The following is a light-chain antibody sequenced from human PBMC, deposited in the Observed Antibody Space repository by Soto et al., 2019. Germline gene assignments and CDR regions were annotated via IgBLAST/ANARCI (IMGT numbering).Light chain of an antibody. Sequence: DIQMTQSPSTLSASVGDRVTITCRASQSISNWLAWYQQKPRKAPNLLIYKASSLDSGVPSRFSGSGSGTEFTLTISSLQPDDFATYYCQQYESWPLTFGGGTKVEIK. J-gene: IGKJ4*01. CDR2: KAS. V-gene: IGKV1-5*03. CDR1: QSISNW. CDR3: QQYESWPLT.